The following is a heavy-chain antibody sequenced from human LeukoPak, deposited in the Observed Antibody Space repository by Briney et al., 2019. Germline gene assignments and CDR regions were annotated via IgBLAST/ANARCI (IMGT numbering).Heavy chain of an antibody. CDR2: ISPSGTNT. D-gene: IGHD3-10*01. V-gene: IGHV3-23*01. CDR3: ARDPIPDYYGSLGDALDI. J-gene: IGHJ3*02. Sequence: GGSLRLSCAASGATFSSYTMSWVRQAPGKGLEWVSGISPSGTNTYHANSVKGRFTISRDNPKNTLYLQMNSLRAEDTAVYYCARDPIPDYYGSLGDALDIWGQGTMVTVSS. CDR1: GATFSSYT.